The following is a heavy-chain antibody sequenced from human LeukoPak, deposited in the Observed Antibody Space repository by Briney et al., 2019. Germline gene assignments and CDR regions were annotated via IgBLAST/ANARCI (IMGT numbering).Heavy chain of an antibody. CDR2: TYYRSKWYD. V-gene: IGHV6-1*01. CDR1: GDSVSSKNGA. D-gene: IGHD6-19*01. J-gene: IGHJ5*01. CDR3: ARDLGTSGWYTFDF. Sequence: SQTLSLTCAISGDSVSSKNGAWNWIRQSPSRGPEWLGRTYYRSKWYDEYADSVKGRVTISPDTSKNQFSLHVYSVTPEDTAVYYCARDLGTSGWYTFDFWGQGTLVTVSS.